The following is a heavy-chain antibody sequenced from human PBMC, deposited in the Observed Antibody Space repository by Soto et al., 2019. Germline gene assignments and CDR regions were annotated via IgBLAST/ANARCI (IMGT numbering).Heavy chain of an antibody. Sequence: GGSLRLSCAASGFTFSNFAMSWVRQAPGKGLEWVSTIGGSNGNTYYADSVKGRFTISRDKSKNTRDLQMNSLKAEDTALYYCAKDNSNYYFDYWGQGALVTVSS. J-gene: IGHJ4*02. CDR1: GFTFSNFA. CDR3: AKDNSNYYFDY. CDR2: IGGSNGNT. V-gene: IGHV3-23*01. D-gene: IGHD3-10*01.